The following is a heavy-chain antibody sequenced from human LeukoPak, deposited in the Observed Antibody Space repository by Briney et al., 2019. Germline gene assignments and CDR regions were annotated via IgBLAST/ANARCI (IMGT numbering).Heavy chain of an antibody. CDR2: ISAYNGNT. J-gene: IGHJ4*02. CDR3: ARDLGPDYYDSSGPDS. D-gene: IGHD3-22*01. Sequence: ASVKVSCKASGYTFTSYGISWVRQAPGQGLEWMGWISAYNGNTNYAQKLQGRVTMTTDTSTSTAYMELRSLRSDDTAVYYCARDLGPDYYDSSGPDSWGQGTLGTVSS. CDR1: GYTFTSYG. V-gene: IGHV1-18*01.